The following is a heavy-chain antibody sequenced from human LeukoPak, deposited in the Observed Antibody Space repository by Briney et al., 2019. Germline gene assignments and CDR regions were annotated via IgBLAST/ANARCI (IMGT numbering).Heavy chain of an antibody. D-gene: IGHD6-19*01. Sequence: SETLSLTCTVSSGSINSYYWSWIRQPPGKGLEWIGDIYYSGSTNYNPSLKSRVTISVDTSKNQFSLKLSSVTAADTAVYYCARYIAVAGTYYFDYWGQGTLVTVSS. CDR1: SGSINSYY. CDR2: IYYSGST. CDR3: ARYIAVAGTYYFDY. V-gene: IGHV4-59*01. J-gene: IGHJ4*02.